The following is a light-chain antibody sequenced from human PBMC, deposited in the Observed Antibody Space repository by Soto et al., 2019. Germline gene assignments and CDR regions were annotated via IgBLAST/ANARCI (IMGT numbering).Light chain of an antibody. J-gene: IGKJ1*01. CDR2: AAS. CDR1: QGIRND. V-gene: IGKV1-6*01. CDR3: LQDYSYPRT. Sequence: AIQLTQSPSSLSASVGDRVTITCRASQGIRNDLGWYQQKPGKAPKLLIYAASSLQSGVPSRFSGSASGTDFTLTISSLQPEDFGTYYCLQDYSYPRTFGQGTKVDIK.